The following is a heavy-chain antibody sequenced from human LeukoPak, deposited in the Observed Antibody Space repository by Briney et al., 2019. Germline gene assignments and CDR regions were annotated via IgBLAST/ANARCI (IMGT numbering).Heavy chain of an antibody. CDR2: IWYDGSNK. D-gene: IGHD1-26*01. V-gene: IGHV3-33*01. CDR3: ARERWSGSPPDY. CDR1: GFTFSSYG. J-gene: IGHJ4*02. Sequence: GRSLRLSCAASGFTFSSYGMHWVRQAPGKGLEWVAVIWYDGSNKYYADSVKGRFTISRDNSKNTLYLQMNSLRAEDTAVYYCARERWSGSPPDYWGQGTLVTVSS.